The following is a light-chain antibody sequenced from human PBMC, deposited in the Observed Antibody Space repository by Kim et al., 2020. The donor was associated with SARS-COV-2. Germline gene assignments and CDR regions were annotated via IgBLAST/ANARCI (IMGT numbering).Light chain of an antibody. J-gene: IGLJ2*01. CDR2: DDS. CDR1: NIERKY. Sequence: APGRTATITCAGDNIERKYVHWYQQRPGPAPVLVIYDDSDRPSGIPERFSGSNSGNTATLTISRVEAGDEADYFCQVWDGNSYPGIFGGGTQLTVL. V-gene: IGLV3-21*03. CDR3: QVWDGNSYPGI.